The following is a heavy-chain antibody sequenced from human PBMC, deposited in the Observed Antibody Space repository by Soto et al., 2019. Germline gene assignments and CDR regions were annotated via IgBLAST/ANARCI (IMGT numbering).Heavy chain of an antibody. D-gene: IGHD3-3*01. Sequence: PGGSLRLSCAGSGFTFSSFSMSWVRQAPGKGLEWVSVVSSYSDTIYYADSVKGRFTISRDNSRNTLYLQMNSLRAEDTAVYFCARKNGGSYPFDYWGQGTLVTVSS. J-gene: IGHJ4*02. CDR1: GFTFSSFS. CDR3: ARKNGGSYPFDY. V-gene: IGHV3-23*01. CDR2: VSSYSDTI.